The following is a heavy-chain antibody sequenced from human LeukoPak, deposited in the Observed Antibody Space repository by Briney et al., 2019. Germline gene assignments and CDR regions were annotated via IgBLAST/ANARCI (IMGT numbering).Heavy chain of an antibody. D-gene: IGHD1-14*01. CDR1: GVSVSSNSGA. Sequence: SQTLSLTCAISGVSVSSNSGAWHWIRQSPSRGLEWLGRTYYRSKWYNDYAVSVKSRITINPDTSKNQFSLQLNSVTPEDTAVYYCASGIGSVDYWGQGTLVTVST. CDR2: TYYRSKWYN. V-gene: IGHV6-1*01. J-gene: IGHJ4*02. CDR3: ASGIGSVDY.